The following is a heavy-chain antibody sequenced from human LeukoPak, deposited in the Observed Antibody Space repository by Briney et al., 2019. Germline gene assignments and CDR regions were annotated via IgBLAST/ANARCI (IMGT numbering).Heavy chain of an antibody. J-gene: IGHJ6*03. CDR1: GGSISSYY. Sequence: KPSGTLSLTCTVSGGSISSYYWSWIRQPPGKGLEWIGYIYYSGSTNYNPSLKSRVTISVDTSKNQFSLKLSSVTAADTAVYYCARDRYYMDVWGKGTTVTVSS. V-gene: IGHV4-59*01. CDR3: ARDRYYMDV. CDR2: IYYSGST.